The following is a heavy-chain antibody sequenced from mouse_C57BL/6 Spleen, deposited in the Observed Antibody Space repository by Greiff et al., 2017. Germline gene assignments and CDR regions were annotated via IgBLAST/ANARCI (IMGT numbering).Heavy chain of an antibody. J-gene: IGHJ4*01. CDR3: ARGDYGSSYDAMDY. D-gene: IGHD1-1*01. CDR2: ISYDGSN. Sequence: DVQLQESGPGLVKPSQSLSLTCSVTGYSITSGYYWNWIRQFPGNKLEWMGYISYDGSNNYNPSLKNRISITRDPSKNQFFLKLNSVTTEDTATYYCARGDYGSSYDAMDYWGQGTSVTVSS. V-gene: IGHV3-6*01. CDR1: GYSITSGYY.